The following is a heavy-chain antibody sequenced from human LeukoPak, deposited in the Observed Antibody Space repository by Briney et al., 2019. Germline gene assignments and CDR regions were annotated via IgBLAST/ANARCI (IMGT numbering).Heavy chain of an antibody. V-gene: IGHV4-28*05. J-gene: IGHJ4*02. CDR1: GYSISSPNW. D-gene: IGHD4-23*01. CDR2: IYYTGSI. CDR3: ATDYGGPDY. Sequence: SDTLSLTCVVSGYSISSPNWWGWVRQPPGKGLEWIGYIYYTGSIYYNPSLKSRVTMSVDTSKNQFSLKLSSVTAADTAVYYCATDYGGPDYWGQGTLVTVSS.